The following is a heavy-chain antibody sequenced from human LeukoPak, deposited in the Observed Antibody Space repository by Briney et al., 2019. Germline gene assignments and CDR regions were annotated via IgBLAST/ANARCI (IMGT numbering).Heavy chain of an antibody. Sequence: SETLSLTCTVSGGSISSYYWSWIRQPPGKGLEWIGYIYYSGSTNYNPSLKSRVTISVDTSKNQFSLKLSSVTAADTAVYYCARDRYDILTLDVWGQGTTVTVSS. D-gene: IGHD3-9*01. CDR2: IYYSGST. V-gene: IGHV4-59*12. J-gene: IGHJ6*02. CDR3: ARDRYDILTLDV. CDR1: GGSISSYY.